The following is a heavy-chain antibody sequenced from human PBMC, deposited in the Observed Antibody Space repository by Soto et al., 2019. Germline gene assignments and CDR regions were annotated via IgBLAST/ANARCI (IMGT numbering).Heavy chain of an antibody. CDR2: IGTAGDT. V-gene: IGHV3-13*01. D-gene: IGHD6-19*01. J-gene: IGHJ6*04. CDR1: GFTFSSYD. CDR3: ARGWGGGWFV. Sequence: EVQLVESGGGLVQPGGSLRLSCAASGFTFSSYDMHWVRQATGKGLEWVSAIGTAGDTYYQGSVKGRFTISRENAKNSLYLQMDSLRGGDTAVYYCARGWGGGWFVWGNGTTVTVSS.